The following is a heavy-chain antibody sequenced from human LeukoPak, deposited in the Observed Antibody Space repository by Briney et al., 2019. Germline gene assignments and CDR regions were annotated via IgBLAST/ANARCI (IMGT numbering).Heavy chain of an antibody. D-gene: IGHD2-2*02. J-gene: IGHJ2*01. CDR2: IFTSGST. V-gene: IGHV4-4*09. CDR1: GGSISSYY. Sequence: SETLSLTCTVSGGSISSYYWSWIRQPPGKGLEWIGYIFTSGSTNYNPSLKSRVTISVDTSKNQSSLKLSSVTAADTAVYYCARRADIVVVPAAISPHWYFDLWGRGTLVTVS. CDR3: ARRADIVVVPAAISPHWYFDL.